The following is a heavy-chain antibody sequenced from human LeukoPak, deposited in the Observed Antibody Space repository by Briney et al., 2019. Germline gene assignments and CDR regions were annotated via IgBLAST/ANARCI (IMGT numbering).Heavy chain of an antibody. CDR1: GFTISSYW. CDR3: AKDSRARISFGGVFDA. V-gene: IGHV3-7*05. Sequence: GGSLRLSCTVSGFTISSYWMSWVRQAPGKGLEWVANIKEDGSEKNYVDSVKGRFTISRDNAKNSLYLQMNSLRAEDTAVYYCAKDSRARISFGGVFDAWGQGTLVTVSS. J-gene: IGHJ5*02. CDR2: IKEDGSEK. D-gene: IGHD3-16*01.